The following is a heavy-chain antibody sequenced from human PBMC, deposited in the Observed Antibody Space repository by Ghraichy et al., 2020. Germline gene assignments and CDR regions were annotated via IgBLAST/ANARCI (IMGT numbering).Heavy chain of an antibody. CDR2: TRQDGSEE. J-gene: IGHJ3*01. CDR3: VRWNYAFDV. CDR1: GLTFSTYV. V-gene: IGHV3-7*01. Sequence: ETLSLTCAVSGLTFSTYVMSWVRQAPGRGLQWVANTRQDGSEEYYVDSVKGRFTISRDNAKNSLYLQMSSLRAEDTAVYYCVRWNYAFDVWGRGTVVTVSS. D-gene: IGHD1-7*01.